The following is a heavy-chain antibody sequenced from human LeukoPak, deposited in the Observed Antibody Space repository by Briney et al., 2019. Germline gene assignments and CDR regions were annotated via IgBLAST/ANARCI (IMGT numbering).Heavy chain of an antibody. CDR1: GFTFSDYY. D-gene: IGHD5-12*01. J-gene: IGHJ4*02. Sequence: TPGGPLRLSCAASGFTFSDYYMSWIREAPGKGLEWVAYITSRGDDIYYAEPVRGRFTISRDNDKNALFLGMSSLRVEDTATYYCASDIVATSGDFWGQGTLVSVSS. CDR3: ASDIVATSGDF. CDR2: ITSRGDDI. V-gene: IGHV3-11*01.